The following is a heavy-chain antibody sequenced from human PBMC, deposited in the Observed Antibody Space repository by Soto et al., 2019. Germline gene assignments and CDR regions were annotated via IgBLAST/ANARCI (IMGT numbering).Heavy chain of an antibody. D-gene: IGHD3-10*01. CDR3: AKGEVREPDYFDY. V-gene: IGHV3-30*18. Sequence: GGSLRLSCTVSGFTFSAFAMYWVRQATGKGLEWVALISYDGTNEDYAESVRGRFTISRDNSKNALYLDMNRLSAEGSAVYLCAKGEVREPDYFDYWGQGTLVTVSS. J-gene: IGHJ4*02. CDR2: ISYDGTNE. CDR1: GFTFSAFA.